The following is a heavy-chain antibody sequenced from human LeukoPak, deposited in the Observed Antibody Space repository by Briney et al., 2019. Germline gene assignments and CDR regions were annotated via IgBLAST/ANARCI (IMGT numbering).Heavy chain of an antibody. V-gene: IGHV1-8*01. D-gene: IGHD5/OR15-5a*01. Sequence: ASVKVSCKASGYTFTGYDINWVRQATGQGLEWMGWMNPNSGNTGYAQKFQGRVTMTRNTSISTAYMELSSLRSEDTAVYYCAGSRGHYYGMDVWGQGTMVTVSS. CDR2: MNPNSGNT. J-gene: IGHJ6*02. CDR1: GYTFTGYD. CDR3: AGSRGHYYGMDV.